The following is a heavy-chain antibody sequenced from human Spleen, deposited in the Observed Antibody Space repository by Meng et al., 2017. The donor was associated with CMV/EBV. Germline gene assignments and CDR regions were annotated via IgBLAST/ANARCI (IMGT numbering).Heavy chain of an antibody. CDR2: NYWDDDK. V-gene: IGHV2-5*02. Sequence: ITLKESGPTLVTPTQTITRTCTVSGLSLITTGVGVGWFRQPPRKALEWLALNYWDDDKRYSPSLKSRLTITKDTSKNQVVLTMANMDPVDTATYYCAHRDYYNSGGYYSWGQGTLVTVSS. CDR3: AHRDYYNSGGYYS. D-gene: IGHD3-22*01. J-gene: IGHJ4*02. CDR1: GLSLITTGVG.